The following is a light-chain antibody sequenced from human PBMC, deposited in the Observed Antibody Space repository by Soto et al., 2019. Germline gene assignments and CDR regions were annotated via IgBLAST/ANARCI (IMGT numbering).Light chain of an antibody. CDR3: CSYAGRYTYV. Sequence: QSALTQPRSVSGSPGQSVTISCTGTSSDVGGDDYVSWYQQHPGTAPRVMPYDVSKRPSGVPDRFSGSKSGNTASLTISGLQAEDEADYYCCSYAGRYTYVFGSGTKLTVL. CDR1: SSDVGGDDY. CDR2: DVS. V-gene: IGLV2-11*01. J-gene: IGLJ1*01.